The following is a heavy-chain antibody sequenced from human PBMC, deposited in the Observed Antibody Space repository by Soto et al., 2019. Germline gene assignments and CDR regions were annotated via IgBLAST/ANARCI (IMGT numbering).Heavy chain of an antibody. Sequence: GGSLRLSCAASGFTFSSYAMSWVRQAPGKGLEWVSAISGSGGSTYYADSVKGRFTISRDNSKKTLYLQMNSLRAEDTAVYYCAKDSVATKGYFDYWGQGTLVTVSS. CDR1: GFTFSSYA. J-gene: IGHJ4*02. D-gene: IGHD5-12*01. CDR2: ISGSGGST. V-gene: IGHV3-23*01. CDR3: AKDSVATKGYFDY.